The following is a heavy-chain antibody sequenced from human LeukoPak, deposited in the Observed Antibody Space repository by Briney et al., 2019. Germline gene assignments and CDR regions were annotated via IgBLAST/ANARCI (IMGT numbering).Heavy chain of an antibody. J-gene: IGHJ6*02. D-gene: IGHD1-26*01. CDR2: MNPNSGNT. V-gene: IGHV1-8*01. Sequence: ASVKVSCKASGYTFTSYDINWVRQATGQGLEWMGWMNPNSGNTGYAQKFQGRVTMTRNTSISTAYMELSSLRSEDTAVYYCARDEVGATKSYYYYYGMDVWGQGTTVTVSS. CDR3: ARDEVGATKSYYYYYGMDV. CDR1: GYTFTSYD.